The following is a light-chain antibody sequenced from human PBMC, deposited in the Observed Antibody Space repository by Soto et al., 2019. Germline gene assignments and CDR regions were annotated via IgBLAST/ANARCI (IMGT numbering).Light chain of an antibody. CDR3: SSYAGSNNFVV. CDR1: SSDIGAYDY. CDR2: EVN. Sequence: QSALTQPASLSGSPGQSITISCTGTSSDIGAYDYVSWFQQHPGKAPKLMISEVNNRPSGVSNRFSGSKSGNTASLTVSGLQAEDEADYYCSSYAGSNNFVVFGTGTKVTVL. V-gene: IGLV2-14*01. J-gene: IGLJ1*01.